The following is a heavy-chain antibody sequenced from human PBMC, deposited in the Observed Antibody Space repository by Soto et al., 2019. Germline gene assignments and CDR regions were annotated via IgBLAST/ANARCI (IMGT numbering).Heavy chain of an antibody. CDR1: GFTFSSYE. CDR3: ARVLLDTASYYYYGMDV. V-gene: IGHV3-48*03. CDR2: ISSSGSTI. Sequence: PGGSLRLSCAASGFTFSSYEMNWVRQAPGKGLEWVSYISSSGSTIYYADSVKGRFTISRDNAKNSLYLQMNSLRAEDTAVYYCARVLLDTASYYYYGMDVWGQGTTVTVSS. D-gene: IGHD5-18*01. J-gene: IGHJ6*02.